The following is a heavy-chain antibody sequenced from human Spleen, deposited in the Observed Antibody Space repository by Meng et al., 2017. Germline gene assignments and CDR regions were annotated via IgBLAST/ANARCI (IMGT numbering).Heavy chain of an antibody. CDR3: ARGDYGDYVGPIDY. Sequence: QVQRVQSGAAVKKPGSSVKVSCKASGGTFSSYATSWLRQAPGQGLEWMGGIIPIFGTANYAQKFQGRVTITADKSTSTAYMELSSLRSEDTAVYYCARGDYGDYVGPIDYWGQGTLVTVSS. D-gene: IGHD4-17*01. V-gene: IGHV1-69*06. CDR2: IIPIFGTA. CDR1: GGTFSSYA. J-gene: IGHJ4*02.